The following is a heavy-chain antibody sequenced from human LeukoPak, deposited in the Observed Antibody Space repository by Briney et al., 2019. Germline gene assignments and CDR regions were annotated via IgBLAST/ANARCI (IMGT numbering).Heavy chain of an antibody. Sequence: AGSLRLSCAASGFTFSYYGMHWVRQAPGKGLEWVAFIRYDGSNKYYADSVKGRFTISRDNSKNTLYLQINSLRAEDTAVYYCAKDFEWLAVRYYFDYWGQGTLVTVSS. CDR2: IRYDGSNK. J-gene: IGHJ4*02. CDR1: GFTFSYYG. D-gene: IGHD3-3*01. CDR3: AKDFEWLAVRYYFDY. V-gene: IGHV3-30*02.